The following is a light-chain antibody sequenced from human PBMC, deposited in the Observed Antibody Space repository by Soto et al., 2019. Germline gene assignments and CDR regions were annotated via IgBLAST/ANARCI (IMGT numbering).Light chain of an antibody. CDR2: GAS. CDR1: QSVDTTF. J-gene: IGKJ4*01. V-gene: IGKV3-20*01. Sequence: EIVLTQSPGSLSLSPGQRATLSCRASQSVDTTFFAWYQKKPGQAPRLLIYGASKRATGIPDRFSGSGSGTDFTLIISRLEPEDFVVYYCQQYNSWPRTFGGGTKVEI. CDR3: QQYNSWPRT.